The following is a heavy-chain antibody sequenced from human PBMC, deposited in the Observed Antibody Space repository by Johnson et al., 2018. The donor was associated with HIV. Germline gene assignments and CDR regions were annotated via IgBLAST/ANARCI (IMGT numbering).Heavy chain of an antibody. J-gene: IGHJ3*02. D-gene: IGHD4/OR15-4a*01. Sequence: VQLVESGGGVVQPGRSLRLSCVGSGFTFSSYDMHWVRQAPGKGMDWGALITYDGSKKYYADSVKGRFNTSRGNYKNALYLQMSRLGPEDTAVYYCAKPPSMGADAVDICGQGAMVTVSS. CDR2: ITYDGSKK. CDR3: AKPPSMGADAVDI. CDR1: GFTFSSYD. V-gene: IGHV3-30*18.